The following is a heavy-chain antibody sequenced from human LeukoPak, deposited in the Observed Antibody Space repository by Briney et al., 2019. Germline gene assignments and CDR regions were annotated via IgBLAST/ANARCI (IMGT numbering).Heavy chain of an antibody. CDR1: GGSFNSYY. CDR2: IYYSGST. Sequence: SDTLSLTCTVSGGSFNSYYWSWIRQPPGKGLEWIGYIYYSGSTNYNPSLKSRVTISIDMSKNQFSLKLRSVTAADTAVYYCARGPTKNYFDYWGQGTLVTVSS. CDR3: ARGPTKNYFDY. J-gene: IGHJ4*02. V-gene: IGHV4-59*01.